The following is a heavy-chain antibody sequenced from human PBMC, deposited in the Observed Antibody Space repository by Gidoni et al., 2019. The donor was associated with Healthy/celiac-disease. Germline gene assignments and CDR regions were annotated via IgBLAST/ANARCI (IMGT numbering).Heavy chain of an antibody. V-gene: IGHV3-7*01. CDR1: GFTFSSYW. CDR3: ARESMVRGVYYYYGMDV. Sequence: EVQLVESGGGLVQPGGSLRLSCAASGFTFSSYWMSWVRQAPGKGLEWVANIKQDGSEKYYVDSVKGRFTISSDNAKNSLYLQMNSLRAEDTAVYYCARESMVRGVYYYYGMDVWGQGTTVTVSS. D-gene: IGHD3-10*01. J-gene: IGHJ6*02. CDR2: IKQDGSEK.